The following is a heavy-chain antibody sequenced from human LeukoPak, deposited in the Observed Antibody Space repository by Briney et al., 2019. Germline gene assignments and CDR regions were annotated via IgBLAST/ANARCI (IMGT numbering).Heavy chain of an antibody. Sequence: GASVKVSCKASGYTFTSYYMHWVRQAPGQGLEWMGIINPSGGSTSYAQKFQGRVTMTRDTSTSTVYMELSSLRSEDTAVYYCARLVQAGKPSGVGYLFGYFDYWGQGTLVTVSS. CDR1: GYTFTSYY. J-gene: IGHJ4*02. D-gene: IGHD5-12*01. CDR3: ARLVQAGKPSGVGYLFGYFDY. CDR2: INPSGGST. V-gene: IGHV1-46*01.